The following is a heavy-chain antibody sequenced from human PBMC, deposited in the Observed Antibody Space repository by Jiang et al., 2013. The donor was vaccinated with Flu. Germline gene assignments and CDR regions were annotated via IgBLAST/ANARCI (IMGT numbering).Heavy chain of an antibody. CDR1: GGSISSGGYS. CDR3: ARVVYCSSNSCYKGNWYFDL. CDR2: IYYSGTT. D-gene: IGHD2-2*02. Sequence: GPGLVKPSQTLSLTCAVSGGSISSGGYSWSWIRQPPGKRLEWIGYIYYSGTTYYNPSLKSRVTISVDTSKNQFSLKLSSVTAADTAVYYCARVVYCSSNSCYKGNWYFDLWGRGTLVTVSS. V-gene: IGHV4-30-4*07. J-gene: IGHJ2*01.